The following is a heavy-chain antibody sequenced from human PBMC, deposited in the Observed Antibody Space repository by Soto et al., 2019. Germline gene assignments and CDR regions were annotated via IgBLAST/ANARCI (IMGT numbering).Heavy chain of an antibody. D-gene: IGHD6-13*01. CDR3: ARGSSRWDY. V-gene: IGHV4-4*07. Sequence: SETLSLTFTVSCGSISSFYWSLIRQPAGKGLEWIGRIYSGGRNNYNPSLKSRVTMSVDTSKNQFSLRLSSVTAADTDMYYCARGSSRWDYWGQGTLVTVSS. CDR2: IYSGGRN. CDR1: CGSISSFY. J-gene: IGHJ4*02.